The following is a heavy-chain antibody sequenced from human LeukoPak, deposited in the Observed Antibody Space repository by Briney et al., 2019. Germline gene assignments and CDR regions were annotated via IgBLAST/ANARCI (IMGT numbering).Heavy chain of an antibody. CDR3: ARAARYCSAGTCYSLDY. Sequence: ASVKVSCKASGYTFTSYAMNWVRQAPGQGLEWMGGIIPIFGTANYAQKFQDRVTITADESTSTAHMELSSLRSEDTAVYYCARAARYCSAGTCYSLDYWGQGTVVTVSS. CDR1: GYTFTSYA. J-gene: IGHJ4*02. CDR2: IIPIFGTA. D-gene: IGHD2-15*01. V-gene: IGHV1-69*13.